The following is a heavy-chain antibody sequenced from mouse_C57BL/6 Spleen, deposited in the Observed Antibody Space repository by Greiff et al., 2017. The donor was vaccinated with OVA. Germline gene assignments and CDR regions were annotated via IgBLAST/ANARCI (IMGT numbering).Heavy chain of an antibody. CDR3: ARDDGPAWFAY. CDR2: INPGSGGT. Sequence: VQLQESGAELVRPGTSVKVSCKASGYAFTNYLIEWVKQRPGQGLEWIGVINPGSGGTNYNEKFKGKETLTADKSSSTAYMQLSSRTSEDAAVYFCARDDGPAWFAYWGQGTLVTVSA. J-gene: IGHJ3*01. D-gene: IGHD1-1*01. V-gene: IGHV1-54*01. CDR1: GYAFTNYL.